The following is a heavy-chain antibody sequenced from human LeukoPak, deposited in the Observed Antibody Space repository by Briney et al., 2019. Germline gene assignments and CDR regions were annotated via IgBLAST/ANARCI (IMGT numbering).Heavy chain of an antibody. CDR3: ARDRYSSGWRKYFDY. V-gene: IGHV3-33*01. J-gene: IGHJ4*02. Sequence: GGSLRLSCAASGFTFSSYGMHWVRQAPGKGLEWVAVIWYDGSNKYYVDSVKGRFTISRDNAKNSLYLQMNSLRAEDTAVYYCARDRYSSGWRKYFDYWGQGTLVTVSS. CDR1: GFTFSSYG. CDR2: IWYDGSNK. D-gene: IGHD6-19*01.